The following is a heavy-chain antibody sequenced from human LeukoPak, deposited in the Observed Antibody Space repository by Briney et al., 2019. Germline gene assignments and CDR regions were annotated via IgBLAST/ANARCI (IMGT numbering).Heavy chain of an antibody. Sequence: GGSLRLSCAASGFTFSSYWMHWVRQAPGKGLVWVSRIKSDGSSTSYADSVKGRFTISRDNAENTLYLQVNSLRAEDTAVYFCAKSTRAVMAMMDVWGKGTTVTVSS. CDR1: GFTFSSYW. V-gene: IGHV3-74*01. CDR2: IKSDGSST. J-gene: IGHJ6*04. CDR3: AKSTRAVMAMMDV. D-gene: IGHD3-16*01.